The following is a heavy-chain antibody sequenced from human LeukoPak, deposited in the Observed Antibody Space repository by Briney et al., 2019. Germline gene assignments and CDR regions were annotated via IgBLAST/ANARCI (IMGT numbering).Heavy chain of an antibody. CDR1: GYIFRNYG. V-gene: IGHV1-18*01. CDR2: VNPKNGKA. CDR3: AKDGIVAHWFDP. J-gene: IGHJ5*02. Sequence: ASVKVSCKASGYIFRNYGIGWARQAPGQGLEWMGWVNPKNGKAVYAQSLQDRVSMTTDTSTDTASLELRSLTSDDTGIYYCAKDGIVAHWFDPWGQGSLDIVSS. D-gene: IGHD2/OR15-2a*01.